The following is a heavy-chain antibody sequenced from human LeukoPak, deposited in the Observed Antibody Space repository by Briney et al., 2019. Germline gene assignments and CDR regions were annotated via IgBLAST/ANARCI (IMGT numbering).Heavy chain of an antibody. Sequence: GGSLRLSCAASGFTFSSYGMHWVRQAPGKGLEWVAVIWYDGSNKYYADSVKGRFTISRDNSKNTLYLQMNSLRAEDTAVYYCARERIVVVVAATPPAYYYYGMDVWGKGTTVTVPS. V-gene: IGHV3-33*01. CDR2: IWYDGSNK. CDR1: GFTFSSYG. D-gene: IGHD2-15*01. J-gene: IGHJ6*04. CDR3: ARERIVVVVAATPPAYYYYGMDV.